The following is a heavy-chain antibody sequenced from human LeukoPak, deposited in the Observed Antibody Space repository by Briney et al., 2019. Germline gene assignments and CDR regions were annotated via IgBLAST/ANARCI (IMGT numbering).Heavy chain of an antibody. CDR1: GFTFRSFG. Sequence: GGSLRLSCVASGFTFRSFGMSWVRQSPGKGLEWVAGMTGTGVGTYYADSVKGRFTISRDNSKNTLYLQINSLRAEDTAVYYCAREYYASGDYWGQGTLVTVPS. CDR3: AREYYASGDY. J-gene: IGHJ4*02. V-gene: IGHV3-23*01. D-gene: IGHD3-10*01. CDR2: MTGTGVGT.